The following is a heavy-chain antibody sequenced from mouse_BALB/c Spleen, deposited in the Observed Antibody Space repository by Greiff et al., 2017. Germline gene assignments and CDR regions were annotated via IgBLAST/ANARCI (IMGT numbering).Heavy chain of an antibody. CDR3: AREGYDVSWFAY. CDR2: IWAGGST. Sequence: VQLVESGPGLVAPSQSLSITCTVSGFSLTSYGVHWVRQPPGKGLEWLGVIWAGGSTNYNSALMSRLSISKDNSKSQVFLKMNSLQTDDTAMYYCAREGYDVSWFAYWGQGTLVTVSA. D-gene: IGHD2-14*01. J-gene: IGHJ3*01. CDR1: GFSLTSYG. V-gene: IGHV2-9*02.